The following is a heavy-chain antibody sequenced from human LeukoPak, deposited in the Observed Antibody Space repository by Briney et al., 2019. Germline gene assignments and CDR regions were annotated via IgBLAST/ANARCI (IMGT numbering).Heavy chain of an antibody. CDR1: GDSVTSYD. Sequence: ASVRVSCKATGDSVTSYDIDWVRQATGQWLEWMGWRNPNSGNTGYAQKFQGRVTMTRNTSISTAYMELSSLRSEDTAVYYCARGGSYYGSGSYYNCDYWGQGTLVTVSS. CDR3: ARGGSYYGSGSYYNCDY. CDR2: RNPNSGNT. V-gene: IGHV1-8*01. D-gene: IGHD3-10*01. J-gene: IGHJ4*02.